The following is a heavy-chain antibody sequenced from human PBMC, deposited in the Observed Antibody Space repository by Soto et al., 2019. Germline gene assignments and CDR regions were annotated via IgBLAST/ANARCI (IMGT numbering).Heavy chain of an antibody. CDR3: ARAGSTTYYYYGMDV. J-gene: IGHJ6*02. Sequence: ASLKVSGKASGYTFTGYYMHWVRQAPGQGLEWMGWINPNSGGTNYAQKFQGRVTMTRDTSISTAYMELSRLRSDDTAVYYCARAGSTTYYYYGMDVWGQGTTVTVSS. V-gene: IGHV1-2*02. CDR1: GYTFTGYY. CDR2: INPNSGGT.